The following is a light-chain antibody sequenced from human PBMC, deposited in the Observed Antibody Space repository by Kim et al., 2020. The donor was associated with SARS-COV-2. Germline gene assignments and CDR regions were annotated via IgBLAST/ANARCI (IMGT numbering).Light chain of an antibody. CDR2: GVN. CDR1: TSDVGGYNY. J-gene: IGLJ3*02. V-gene: IGLV2-14*03. Sequence: QAIAISCTGTTSDVGGYNYVSWYQRHPGKAPKLIIYGVNNRPSGVSDRFSGSKSGSTASLTISGLQAEDEAYYYCNSYTTSSTRVFGGGTKLTVL. CDR3: NSYTTSSTRV.